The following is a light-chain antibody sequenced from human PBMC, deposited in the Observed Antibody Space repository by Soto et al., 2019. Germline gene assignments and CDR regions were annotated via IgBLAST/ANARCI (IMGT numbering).Light chain of an antibody. CDR3: QQYHSAPIT. V-gene: IGKV1-5*01. CDR1: QTISSW. Sequence: DIQMTQSPSTLSGSVGDRVTITCRASQTISSWLAWYQQKPGKAPKLLIYVASSLQTGVPSRFSGSGPGTDFTLTISSLQAEDVAVYFCQQYHSAPITFGQGTRLEIK. J-gene: IGKJ5*01. CDR2: VAS.